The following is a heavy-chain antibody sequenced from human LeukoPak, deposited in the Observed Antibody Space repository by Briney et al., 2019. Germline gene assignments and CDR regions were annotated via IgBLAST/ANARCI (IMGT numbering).Heavy chain of an antibody. Sequence: GESLKISCKGSGYSFTNYWIGWVRQMPGKGLEWMGIIYPGDSDTRYSPSFQGQVTISADKSISTAYLQWSSLKASDTAMYYCARRAYYYDSSGYGDAVDIWGQGTMVTVSS. V-gene: IGHV5-51*01. CDR2: IYPGDSDT. D-gene: IGHD3-22*01. CDR1: GYSFTNYW. CDR3: ARRAYYYDSSGYGDAVDI. J-gene: IGHJ3*02.